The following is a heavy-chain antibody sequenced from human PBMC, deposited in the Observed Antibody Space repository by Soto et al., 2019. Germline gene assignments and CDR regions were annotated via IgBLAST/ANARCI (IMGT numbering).Heavy chain of an antibody. CDR1: GYTFTSYG. Sequence: GASVKVSCKASGYTFTSYGISWVRQAPGQGLEWMGWISAYNGNTNYAQKLQGRVTMTTDTSTSTAYMELRSLRSDDTAVYYCARGTPNYDFWSGHMLYMDVWGKGTTVTVSS. D-gene: IGHD3-3*01. J-gene: IGHJ6*03. V-gene: IGHV1-18*01. CDR3: ARGTPNYDFWSGHMLYMDV. CDR2: ISAYNGNT.